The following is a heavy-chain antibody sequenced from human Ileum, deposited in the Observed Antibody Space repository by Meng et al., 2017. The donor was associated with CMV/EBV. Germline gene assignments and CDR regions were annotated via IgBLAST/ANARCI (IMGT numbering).Heavy chain of an antibody. CDR1: GDSISSYY. CDR3: ARGRYCSSTSCFPFDY. V-gene: IGHV4-59*01. D-gene: IGHD2-2*01. CDR2: IYYSVST. J-gene: IGHJ4*02. Sequence: GSLRLSCNVSGDSISSYYWNWIQQPPGKGLEWIGYIYYSVSTNYNPSLKSRATISVDTSKNQFSLKLSSVTAADTAVYYCARGRYCSSTSCFPFDYWGQGALVTVSS.